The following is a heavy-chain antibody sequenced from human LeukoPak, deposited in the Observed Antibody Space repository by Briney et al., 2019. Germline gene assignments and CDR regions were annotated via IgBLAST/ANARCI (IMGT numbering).Heavy chain of an antibody. D-gene: IGHD1-26*01. V-gene: IGHV1-3*01. CDR2: IDADTGDT. CDR3: ARDEWELLRSPSGH. Sequence: GASVKVSCKASGYTFSAYTIHWVRQAPGQRFEWMGWIDADTGDTRYSQKFQGRVTITRDTSASTAYMELRSLRSDDTAVYYCARDEWELLRSPSGHWGQGTLVTVSS. J-gene: IGHJ4*02. CDR1: GYTFSAYT.